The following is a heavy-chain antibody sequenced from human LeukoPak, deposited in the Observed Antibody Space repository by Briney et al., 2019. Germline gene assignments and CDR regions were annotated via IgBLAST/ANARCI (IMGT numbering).Heavy chain of an antibody. D-gene: IGHD6-19*01. J-gene: IGHJ4*02. Sequence: GGSLRLSCGGSGFMFHDHGMSWVRQVAGKGLEWVSGINWDGGSTGYADSVKGRFTISGDNAKKSLNLQMNSLRAEDTALYYCAGGDRNGWYFDFWGQVTLVTVSS. CDR3: AGGDRNGWYFDF. CDR2: INWDGGST. CDR1: GFMFHDHG. V-gene: IGHV3-20*04.